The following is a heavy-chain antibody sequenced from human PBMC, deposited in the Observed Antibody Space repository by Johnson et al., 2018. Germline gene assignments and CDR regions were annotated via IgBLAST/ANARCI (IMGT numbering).Heavy chain of an antibody. V-gene: IGHV1-69*12. J-gene: IGHJ6*02. CDR2: IIPIFGTG. Sequence: QVQLVQSGAEVKKPGSSVKLSCKASGGTFSIYAISWVRQAPGQGLEWMGGIIPIFGTGKYAPKFQGRATITADESTSTAYMELSSLRSEDTAVYYCARDPRGGSGYPNYYYYGMDVWGQGTTVTVSS. D-gene: IGHD3-3*01. CDR1: GGTFSIYA. CDR3: ARDPRGGSGYPNYYYYGMDV.